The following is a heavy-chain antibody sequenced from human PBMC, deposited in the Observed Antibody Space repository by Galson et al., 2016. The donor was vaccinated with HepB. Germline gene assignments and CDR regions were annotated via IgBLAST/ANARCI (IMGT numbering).Heavy chain of an antibody. J-gene: IGHJ4*02. CDR2: ISSSSTI. Sequence: SLRLSCAGSGFTFGSFEMTWVRQAPGKGLEWVSYISSSSTIYYADSVKGRFTISRDNAKNSLYLQMNSLRAEDTAVYYCARGMGVVLRVIADLFDYWGQGTLVTVSS. D-gene: IGHD3-16*02. CDR1: GFTFGSFE. V-gene: IGHV3-48*03. CDR3: ARGMGVVLRVIADLFDY.